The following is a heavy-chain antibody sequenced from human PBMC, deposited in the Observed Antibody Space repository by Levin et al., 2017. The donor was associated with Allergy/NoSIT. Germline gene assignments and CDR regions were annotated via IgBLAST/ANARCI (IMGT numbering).Heavy chain of an antibody. CDR2: ISDYNGKT. J-gene: IGHJ6*02. V-gene: IGHV1-18*01. CDR3: GRDIVVEPGVAYYYNGMDV. D-gene: IGHD2-2*01. Sequence: GESLKISCKASGYSLRDHGISWVRQAPGQGLEWMGWISDYNGKTDYSEKFQGRLRMTTDRSTSTAYMELRSLTSDDTAIYYCGRDIVVEPGVAYYYNGMDVWGQGTTVIVSS. CDR1: GYSLRDHG.